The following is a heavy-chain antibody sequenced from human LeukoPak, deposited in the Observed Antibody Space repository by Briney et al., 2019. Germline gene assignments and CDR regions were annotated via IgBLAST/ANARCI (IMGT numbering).Heavy chain of an antibody. D-gene: IGHD3-3*01. CDR1: GFTFSSYG. CDR2: IRYDGSNK. J-gene: IGHJ5*02. Sequence: PGGSLRLSCAASGFTFSSYGMHWVRQAPGKGLEWGAFIRYDGSNKYYADSVKGRFTISRDNSKNTLYLQMNSRRAEDTAVYYCAKGGEGYDFWSLSFDPWGQGTLVTVSS. CDR3: AKGGEGYDFWSLSFDP. V-gene: IGHV3-30*02.